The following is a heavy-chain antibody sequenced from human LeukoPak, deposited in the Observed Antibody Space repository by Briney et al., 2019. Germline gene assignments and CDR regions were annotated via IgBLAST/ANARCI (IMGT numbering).Heavy chain of an antibody. V-gene: IGHV1-69*05. CDR1: GGTFSSYA. CDR3: ARDYSSGWPDAFDI. CDR2: IIPIFGTA. J-gene: IGHJ3*02. D-gene: IGHD6-19*01. Sequence: GGSLRLSCAASGGTFSSYAISWVRQAPGQGLEWMGGIIPIFGTANYAQKFQGRVTITTDESTSTAYMELSSLRSEDTAVYYCARDYSSGWPDAFDIWGQGTMVTVSS.